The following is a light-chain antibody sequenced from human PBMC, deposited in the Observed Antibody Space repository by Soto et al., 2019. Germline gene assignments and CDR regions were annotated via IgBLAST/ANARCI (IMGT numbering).Light chain of an antibody. CDR1: QSINSN. V-gene: IGKV3-15*01. J-gene: IGKJ4*01. CDR2: RAS. CDR3: QQYNNWPRAP. Sequence: IVMTQSPATLSVSPGERATLSCRASQSINSNLAWYQQKPGQAPRLLMFRASIRATGFPARFSGSGSGTEFNITIRSLQSEDSAIYYCQQYNNWPRAPFGGGTKVEIK.